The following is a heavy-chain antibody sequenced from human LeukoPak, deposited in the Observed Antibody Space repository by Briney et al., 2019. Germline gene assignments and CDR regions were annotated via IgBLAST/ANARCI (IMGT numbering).Heavy chain of an antibody. CDR3: ATDYCSSTSCYVGGY. CDR1: GYTLTELS. D-gene: IGHD2-2*01. J-gene: IGHJ4*02. CDR2: FDPEDGET. Sequence: ASVKVSCKVSGYTLTELSMHWVRQAPGKGLERMGGFDPEDGETIYAQKFQGRVTMTEDTSTDTAYMELSSLRSEDTAVYYCATDYCSSTSCYVGGYWGQGTLVTVSS. V-gene: IGHV1-24*01.